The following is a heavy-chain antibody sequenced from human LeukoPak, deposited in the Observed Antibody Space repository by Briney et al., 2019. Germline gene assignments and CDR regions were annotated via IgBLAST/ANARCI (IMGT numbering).Heavy chain of an antibody. CDR3: AFTKTTYYYYGMDV. V-gene: IGHV3-74*01. CDR1: GFTFSSYW. J-gene: IGHJ6*02. Sequence: GGSLRLSCSASGFTFSSYWMRCLRQAPGKGLVWVSRINTDDSSTSYADSVKGRFTISRDNAKNTLYLQMNSLRAEDSAVYYCAFTKTTYYYYGMDVWGQGTTVTVSS. D-gene: IGHD2-8*01. CDR2: INTDDSST.